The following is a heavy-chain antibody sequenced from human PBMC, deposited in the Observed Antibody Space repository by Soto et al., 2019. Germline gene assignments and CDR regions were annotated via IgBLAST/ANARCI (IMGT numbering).Heavy chain of an antibody. V-gene: IGHV4-31*03. CDR2: IYYSGST. J-gene: IGHJ5*02. CDR3: ARASSTRGYSYGYWFDP. D-gene: IGHD5-18*01. Sequence: SETLSLTCTVSGGSIISGGYYWSWIRQHPGKGLEWIGYIYYSGSTYYNPSLKSRVTISVDTSKNHFSLKLSSVTAADTAVYYCARASSTRGYSYGYWFDPWGQGTLVTVSS. CDR1: GGSIISGGYY.